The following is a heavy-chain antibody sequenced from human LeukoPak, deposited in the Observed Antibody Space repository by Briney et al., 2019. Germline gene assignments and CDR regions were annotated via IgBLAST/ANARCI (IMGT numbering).Heavy chain of an antibody. J-gene: IGHJ3*02. Sequence: SETLSLTCTVSGGSISSYHWIWIRQPPGKGLEWIGYIHYSGSTNYNPSLKSRVTTSVDTSKKQFSLKLRSVTAADTAVYYCARSVSWGLLVRDDAFDIWGQGTIVTVSS. V-gene: IGHV4-59*08. CDR3: ARSVSWGLLVRDDAFDI. D-gene: IGHD2-21*01. CDR1: GGSISSYH. CDR2: IHYSGST.